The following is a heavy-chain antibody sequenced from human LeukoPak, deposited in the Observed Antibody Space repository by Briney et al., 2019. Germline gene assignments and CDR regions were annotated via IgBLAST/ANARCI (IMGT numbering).Heavy chain of an antibody. V-gene: IGHV3-23*01. D-gene: IGHD2-15*01. CDR1: GFTFSSYG. J-gene: IGHJ3*02. CDR3: AKGVAHDAFDI. Sequence: GGSLRLSCAASGFTFSSYGMSWVRQAPGKGLEWVSAISSSGGSTYYADSVKGRFTISRDNSKNTLYLQMNCLRAEDTAVYYCAKGVAHDAFDIWGQGTMVTVSS. CDR2: ISSSGGST.